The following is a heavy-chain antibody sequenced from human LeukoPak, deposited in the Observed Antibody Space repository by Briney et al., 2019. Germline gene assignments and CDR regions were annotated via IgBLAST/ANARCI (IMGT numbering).Heavy chain of an antibody. D-gene: IGHD4-23*01. CDR1: GYTFTDYY. J-gene: IGHJ4*02. CDR3: ARPFIETPSLGALDY. V-gene: IGHV1-2*02. Sequence: ASVKVSCKASGYTFTDYYMHWVRQAPGQGLEWMGWINPDSGGTNCAQNFQGRVTMTRDTSISTAYMELSRLRSDDTAVYYCARPFIETPSLGALDYWGQGTLVTVSS. CDR2: INPDSGGT.